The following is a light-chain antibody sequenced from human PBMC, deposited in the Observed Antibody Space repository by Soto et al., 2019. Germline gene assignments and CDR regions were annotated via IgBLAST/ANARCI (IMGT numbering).Light chain of an antibody. CDR3: QQYYRSPET. V-gene: IGKV3-20*01. J-gene: IGKJ1*01. CDR2: DAS. CDR1: ENIGSAY. Sequence: VVWTQSPGTLSMTPGGRATLVCRASENIGSAYLSWYQHKPGQPPSLLIFDASSRAPGIPDRFTGSGSGTDFTLTISSLEPEDFAVYFCQQYYRSPETFGQGTKVEIK.